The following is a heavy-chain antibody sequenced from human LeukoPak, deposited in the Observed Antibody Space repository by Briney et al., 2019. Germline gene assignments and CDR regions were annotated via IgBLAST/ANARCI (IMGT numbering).Heavy chain of an antibody. D-gene: IGHD3-10*01. J-gene: IGHJ3*02. CDR2: INSDGSST. Sequence: GGSLRLSCAASGFTFVTYWLHWVRQAPGKGLVWVSRINSDGSSTSYADSVKGRFTISRDNAKNTLYLQMNSLRAEDTAVYYCARSMVRGDIWGQGTMVTVSS. CDR1: GFTFVTYW. CDR3: ARSMVRGDI. V-gene: IGHV3-74*01.